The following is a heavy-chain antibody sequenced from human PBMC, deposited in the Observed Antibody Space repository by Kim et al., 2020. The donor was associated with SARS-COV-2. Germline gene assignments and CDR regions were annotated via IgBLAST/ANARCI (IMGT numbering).Heavy chain of an antibody. V-gene: IGHV3-23*01. CDR1: GFTFDDYA. Sequence: GGSLRLSCSASGFTFDDYAMGWVRQAPGRGLEWVSAITAGGGSPQYADSVMGRFTISRDNAKNTLFLQMHSLRAEDTARYYCVQKWNVIASWVHGTLVT. J-gene: IGHJ5*01. CDR3: VQKWNVIAS. CDR2: ITAGGGSP. D-gene: IGHD1-1*01.